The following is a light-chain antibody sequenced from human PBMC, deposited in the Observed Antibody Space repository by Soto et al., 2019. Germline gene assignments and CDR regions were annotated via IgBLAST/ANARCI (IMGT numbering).Light chain of an antibody. CDR1: EDINTN. J-gene: IGKJ2*01. CDR3: QQFHNLPYT. CDR2: DAS. Sequence: DTQMTQSPSSVPASVGDRVTITCQASEDINTNLNWYRQKEGEAPKLLIHDASNLETGVPSRFSGVGSGPDFSLTITSLQPEDIATYYCQQFHNLPYTFGQGTKL. V-gene: IGKV1-33*01.